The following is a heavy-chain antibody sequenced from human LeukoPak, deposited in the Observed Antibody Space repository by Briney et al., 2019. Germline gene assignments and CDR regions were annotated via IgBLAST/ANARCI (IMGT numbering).Heavy chain of an antibody. V-gene: IGHV3-23*01. J-gene: IGHJ6*03. Sequence: GGSLRLSCAASGFTFSSYAMSWVRQAPGKGLEWGSAISGSGGSTYYADSVKGRFTISRDNSKNTLYLQMNSLRAEDTAVYYCAKDRYYYYYYMDVWGKGTTVTVSS. CDR3: AKDRYYYYYYMDV. CDR1: GFTFSSYA. CDR2: ISGSGGST.